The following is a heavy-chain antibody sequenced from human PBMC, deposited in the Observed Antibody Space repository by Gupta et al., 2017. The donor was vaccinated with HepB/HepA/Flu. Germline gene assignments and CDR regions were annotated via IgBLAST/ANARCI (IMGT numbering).Heavy chain of an antibody. CDR1: GVSITSSNNY. Sequence: QLQLQESGPGLLKPSETLSLICTVSGVSITSSNNYWGWIRQPPGKGLEWIGNLYYGGTTYYSPALKSRVTISADTSKKQCSLKLKSVTAADTAVYYFARRKGDSGGSAYGGPGTMVTVSS. CDR2: LYYGGTT. J-gene: IGHJ4*02. CDR3: ARRKGDSGGSAY. V-gene: IGHV4-39*01. D-gene: IGHD6-19*01.